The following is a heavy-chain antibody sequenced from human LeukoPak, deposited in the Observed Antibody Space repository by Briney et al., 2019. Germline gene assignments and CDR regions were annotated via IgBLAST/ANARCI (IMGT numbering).Heavy chain of an antibody. D-gene: IGHD3-22*01. Sequence: PGGSLRLSCAASGFTFSSYGMHWVRQAPGKGLEWVAVISYDGSNKYYADSVKGRFTISRDNSKNTLYLQMNSLRAEDTAVYYCAKEQRGVSMIVGYFDYWGHGTLVTVSS. CDR2: ISYDGSNK. J-gene: IGHJ4*01. CDR1: GFTFSSYG. CDR3: AKEQRGVSMIVGYFDY. V-gene: IGHV3-30*18.